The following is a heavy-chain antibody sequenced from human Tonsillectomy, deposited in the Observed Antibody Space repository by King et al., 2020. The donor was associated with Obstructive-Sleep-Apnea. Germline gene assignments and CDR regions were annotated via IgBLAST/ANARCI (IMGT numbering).Heavy chain of an antibody. D-gene: IGHD3-10*01. V-gene: IGHV4-59*01. J-gene: IGHJ5*02. CDR2: IYYSGST. CDR1: GGSISSYY. Sequence: VQLQESGPELVKPPETLSLTCTVSGGSISSYYWNWIRQPPGKGLEWIGYIYYSGSTNYNPSLKSRVNISIDTSKNQFSLRLSSVTAADTAVYYCARDQGYFGSGSYRDNWFDPWGQGTLVTVSS. CDR3: ARDQGYFGSGSYRDNWFDP.